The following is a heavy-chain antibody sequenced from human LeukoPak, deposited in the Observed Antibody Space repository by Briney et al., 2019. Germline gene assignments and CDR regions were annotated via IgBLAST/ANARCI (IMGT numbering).Heavy chain of an antibody. CDR2: IIPIFGTA. CDR1: GGFSSYA. V-gene: IGHV1-69*13. Sequence: SVKVSCKASGGFSSYAISWVRQAPGQGLEWMGGIIPIFGTANYAQKFQGRVTITADESTSTAYMELSSLRSEDTAVYYCASRASGHPGYNWNDGYFDYWGQGTLVTVSS. J-gene: IGHJ4*02. CDR3: ASRASGHPGYNWNDGYFDY. D-gene: IGHD1-1*01.